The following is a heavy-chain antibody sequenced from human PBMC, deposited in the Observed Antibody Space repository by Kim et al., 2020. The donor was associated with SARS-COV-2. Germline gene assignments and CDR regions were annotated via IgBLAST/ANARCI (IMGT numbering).Heavy chain of an antibody. Sequence: SVKVSCKASGGTFSSYAISWVRQAPGQGLEWMGGIIPIFGTANYAQKFQGRVTITADESTSTAYMELSSLRSEDTAVYYCARENRGSGSYYTEYNWFDPWGQGTLVTVSS. CDR3: ARENRGSGSYYTEYNWFDP. CDR1: GGTFSSYA. J-gene: IGHJ5*02. CDR2: IIPIFGTA. D-gene: IGHD3-10*01. V-gene: IGHV1-69*13.